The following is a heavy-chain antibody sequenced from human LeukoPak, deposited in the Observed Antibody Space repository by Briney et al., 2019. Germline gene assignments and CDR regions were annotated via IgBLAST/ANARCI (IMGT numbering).Heavy chain of an antibody. CDR1: GFTFSNYA. Sequence: GGSLRLSCAASGFTFSNYAMAWVRQAPGEGLEWVSGISGNGGKIYYADSVKGRLTISRDNSKNTLYLQMNSLRGEDTAIYFCAKRDYYDSSGYAPLFDYWGQGTLVTVSP. CDR2: ISGNGGKI. D-gene: IGHD3-22*01. V-gene: IGHV3-23*01. J-gene: IGHJ4*02. CDR3: AKRDYYDSSGYAPLFDY.